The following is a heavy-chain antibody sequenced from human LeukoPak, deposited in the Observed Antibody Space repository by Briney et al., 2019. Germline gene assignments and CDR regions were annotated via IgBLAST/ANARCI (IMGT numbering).Heavy chain of an antibody. D-gene: IGHD3-10*01. Sequence: GGALRLSCAASGFTFSSYGMSWVRQAPGKGLEWVANIKQDGSEKNYVESVKGRFTISRDNAKNSLYLQTNSLRAEDTAVYYCARAGQEWFGELGFDQWGQGTLVIVSS. V-gene: IGHV3-7*01. CDR2: IKQDGSEK. CDR3: ARAGQEWFGELGFDQ. J-gene: IGHJ4*02. CDR1: GFTFSSYG.